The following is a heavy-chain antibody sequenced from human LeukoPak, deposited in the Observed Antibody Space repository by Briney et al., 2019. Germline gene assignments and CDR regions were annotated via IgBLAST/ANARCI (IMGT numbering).Heavy chain of an antibody. CDR2: MSYDGGHK. V-gene: IGHV3-30*18. Sequence: PGRSLRLSCAASGFTFISCGMRWVRQAPGKGLEWVAVMSYDGGHKYYADSVKGRFTISRDNSKNTLYLQMNSLRAEDTAVYYCAKGQLVDYGMDVWGQGTTVTVSS. CDR3: AKGQLVDYGMDV. J-gene: IGHJ6*02. D-gene: IGHD2-15*01. CDR1: GFTFISCG.